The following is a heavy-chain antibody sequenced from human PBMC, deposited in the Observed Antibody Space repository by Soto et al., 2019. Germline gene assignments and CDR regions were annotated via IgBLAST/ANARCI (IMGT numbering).Heavy chain of an antibody. Sequence: EVQLLESGGGLVQPGGSLRLSCAASGFSFSSYAMNWVRQAPGKGLEWVSVISGSGDSTYYADSVKGRFTISRDNSKNSLSLQMISLRAEDTVVYYCARRSSGWYFDYWGQGTLVIVSS. V-gene: IGHV3-23*01. CDR1: GFSFSSYA. CDR3: ARRSSGWYFDY. CDR2: ISGSGDST. J-gene: IGHJ4*02. D-gene: IGHD6-19*01.